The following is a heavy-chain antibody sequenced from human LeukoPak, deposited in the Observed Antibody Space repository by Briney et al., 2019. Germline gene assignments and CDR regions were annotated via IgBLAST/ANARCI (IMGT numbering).Heavy chain of an antibody. J-gene: IGHJ4*02. CDR2: LNSNGGAT. Sequence: GGSLRLSCAASGFTFNIHATHWVRQAPGKGLEYVSGLNSNGGATYYSDSVQARFVISRDNSMNTLYLQMDRLRTEDTAVYYCARSPTTGWYYFEDWGQGTLVTVSS. V-gene: IGHV3-64*02. D-gene: IGHD6-19*01. CDR1: GFTFNIHA. CDR3: ARSPTTGWYYFED.